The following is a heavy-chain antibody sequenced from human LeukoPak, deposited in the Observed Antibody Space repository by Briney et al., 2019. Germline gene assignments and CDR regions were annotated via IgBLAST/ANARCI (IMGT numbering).Heavy chain of an antibody. Sequence: GGSLRLSCTASGLTFSTSGFNWVRQAPGKGLEWVASIGPTGSDRYHADSIKGRFTISRDNANNFLDLQMNSLRAEDTAVYYCATETNGRHYDCWGQGTLLTVSS. CDR2: IGPTGSDR. J-gene: IGHJ4*02. CDR1: GLTFSTSG. D-gene: IGHD1-14*01. V-gene: IGHV3-21*06. CDR3: ATETNGRHYDC.